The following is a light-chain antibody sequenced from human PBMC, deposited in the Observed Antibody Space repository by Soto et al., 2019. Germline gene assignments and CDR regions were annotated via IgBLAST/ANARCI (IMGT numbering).Light chain of an antibody. CDR3: EQYDKSIT. V-gene: IGKV3-20*01. Sequence: TLSLSPGERATLSCRASQSVTSSYLAWYQQKPGQAPRLLIYGASSRATGIPDRFSGSGSGTDFTLTINRLEPEDFAVYYCEQYDKSITFGGGTKVDIK. CDR2: GAS. J-gene: IGKJ4*01. CDR1: QSVTSSY.